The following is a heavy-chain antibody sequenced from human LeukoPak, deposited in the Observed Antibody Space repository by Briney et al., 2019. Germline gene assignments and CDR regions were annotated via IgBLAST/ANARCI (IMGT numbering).Heavy chain of an antibody. CDR2: IIPFLGEV. CDR3: SPCGHAYDWFGP. D-gene: IGHD5-12*01. Sequence: GASVKVSCKAFGATLSIGHAFIWARQAPGQGLQWMGRIIPFLGEVNYAQNFQGRVSFTADKSTATMYMEMKSLRLDDTAIYYCSPCGHAYDWFGPWGQGTLVTVSS. V-gene: IGHV1-69*04. CDR1: GATLSIGHA. J-gene: IGHJ5*02.